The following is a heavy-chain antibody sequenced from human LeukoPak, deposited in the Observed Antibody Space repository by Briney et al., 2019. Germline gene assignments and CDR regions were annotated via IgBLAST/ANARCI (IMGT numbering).Heavy chain of an antibody. J-gene: IGHJ4*02. CDR2: IKSKTDGGTT. D-gene: IGHD3-22*01. CDR3: TTDSYYYDSSGYHQGGD. Sequence: GGPLRLSCPASGFTFSNAWMSWVGQAPGKGWEWVGLIKSKTDGGTTDYAAPVKGRFTISRDDSKNTLYLQMNSLKTEDTAVYYCTTDSYYYDSSGYHQGGDWGQGTLVTVSS. CDR1: GFTFSNAW. V-gene: IGHV3-15*01.